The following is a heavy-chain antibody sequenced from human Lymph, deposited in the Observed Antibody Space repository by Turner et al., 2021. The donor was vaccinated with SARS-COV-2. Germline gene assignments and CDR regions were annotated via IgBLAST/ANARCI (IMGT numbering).Heavy chain of an antibody. CDR1: GFPFRSYG. V-gene: IGHV3-33*08. J-gene: IGHJ6*02. CDR2: IWYDGSNK. CDR3: AREESSNGMDV. Sequence: QVQLVDSGGGVVQPGRSLTLSCAASGFPFRSYGIHWVRQAPGKGLEWVAVIWYDGSNKYYADSVKGRFTISRDNSKNTLYLQMNSLRAEDTAVYYCAREESSNGMDVWGQGTTVTVSS. D-gene: IGHD6-13*01.